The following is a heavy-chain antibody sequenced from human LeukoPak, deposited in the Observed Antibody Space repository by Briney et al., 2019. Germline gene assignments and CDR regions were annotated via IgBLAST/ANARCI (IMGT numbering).Heavy chain of an antibody. J-gene: IGHJ6*03. V-gene: IGHV4-30-2*01. Sequence: SQTLSLTCTVSGGSISSGGYYWSWIQQPPGKGLEWIGYIYHSGSTYYNPSLKSRVTISVDRSKNQFSLKLSSVTAADTAVYYCARRYDFWSGYYKDYYYYMDVWGKGTMVTVSS. D-gene: IGHD3-3*01. CDR3: ARRYDFWSGYYKDYYYYMDV. CDR1: GGSISSGGYY. CDR2: IYHSGST.